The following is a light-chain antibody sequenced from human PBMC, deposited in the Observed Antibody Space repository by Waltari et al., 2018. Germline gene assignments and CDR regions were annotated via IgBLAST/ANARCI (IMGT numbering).Light chain of an antibody. CDR2: YAN. J-gene: IGKJ1*01. V-gene: IGKV1-13*02. CDR1: QGISSY. CDR3: QQGNSYPRT. Sequence: IQMSQSPSSLSASVGDRVTITCRASQGISSYLNWYQQKPGKAPKLLIYYANSLASGVPSRFSGSGCGTEFTLTISSLQPEDFATYYCQQGNSYPRTFGQGTKVEIK.